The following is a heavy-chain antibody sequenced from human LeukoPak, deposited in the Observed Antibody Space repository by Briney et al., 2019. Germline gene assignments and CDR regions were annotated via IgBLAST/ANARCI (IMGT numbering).Heavy chain of an antibody. CDR2: IYHRGST. D-gene: IGHD2-15*01. J-gene: IGHJ3*02. V-gene: IGHV4-30-2*01. CDR3: ARGGGYCSGGSCLYDAFDI. CDR1: GGSISSGGYS. Sequence: SETLSLTCAVSGGSISSGGYSWSWIRQPPGKGLEWIGYIYHRGSTYYNPSLKSRVTISVDRSKNQFSLKLSSVTAADTAVYYCARGGGYCSGGSCLYDAFDIWGQGTMVTVSS.